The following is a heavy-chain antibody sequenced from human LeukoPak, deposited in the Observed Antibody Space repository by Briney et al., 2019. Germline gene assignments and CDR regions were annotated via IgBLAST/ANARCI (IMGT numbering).Heavy chain of an antibody. CDR1: GGSISSYY. J-gene: IGHJ1*01. CDR2: IYYSGST. Sequence: SSETLSLTCTVSGGSISSYYWSWIRQPPGKGLEWIGYIYYSGSTNYNPSLKSRVTISVDTSKNQFSLKLNSVTAADTAVYYCARGGAARLHFQNWGQGTLVTVSS. CDR3: ARGGAARLHFQN. D-gene: IGHD6-6*01. V-gene: IGHV4-59*01.